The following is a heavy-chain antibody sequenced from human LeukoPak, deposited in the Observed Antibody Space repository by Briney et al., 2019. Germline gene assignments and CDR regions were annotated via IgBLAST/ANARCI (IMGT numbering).Heavy chain of an antibody. J-gene: IGHJ4*02. CDR2: IYTSGST. V-gene: IGHV4-4*07. D-gene: IGHD3-22*01. CDR1: GGSISSYY. Sequence: KPSETLSLTCTVSGGSISSYYWSWIRQPAGKGLEWTGRIYTSGSTNYNPSLKSRVTMSVDTSKNQFSLKLSSVTAADTAVYYCARGHFDSSGYYYFDYWGQGTLVTVSS. CDR3: ARGHFDSSGYYYFDY.